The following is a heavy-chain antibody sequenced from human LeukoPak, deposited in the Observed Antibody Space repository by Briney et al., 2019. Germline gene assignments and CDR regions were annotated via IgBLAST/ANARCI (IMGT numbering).Heavy chain of an antibody. CDR3: ARVNTFGELLSNSCYFDY. CDR1: GGSISSGGYY. J-gene: IGHJ4*02. D-gene: IGHD3-10*01. V-gene: IGHV4-31*03. CDR2: IYYSGST. Sequence: PSQTLSLTCTVSGGSISSGGYYWSWIRQHPGKGLEWIGYIYYSGSTYYNPSLKSRVTISVDTSKNQFSLKLSSVTAADTAVYYCARVNTFGELLSNSCYFDYWGQGTLVTVSS.